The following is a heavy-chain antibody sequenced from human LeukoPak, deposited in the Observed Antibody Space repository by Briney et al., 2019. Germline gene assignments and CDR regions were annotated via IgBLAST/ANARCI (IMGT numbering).Heavy chain of an antibody. D-gene: IGHD5-18*01. CDR1: GGTFSSYA. CDR2: IIPIFGTA. V-gene: IGHV1-69*13. Sequence: ASVKVSCKASGGTFSSYAISWVRQAPGQGLEWMGGIIPIFGTANYAQKFQGRVTITADESTSTAYMELSSLRSEDTAVYYCARVDTAMADYYGMDVWGQGTTVTVS. J-gene: IGHJ6*02. CDR3: ARVDTAMADYYGMDV.